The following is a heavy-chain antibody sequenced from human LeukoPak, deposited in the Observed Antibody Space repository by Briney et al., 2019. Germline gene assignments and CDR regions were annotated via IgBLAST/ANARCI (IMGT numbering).Heavy chain of an antibody. CDR2: IIPIFGTA. CDR1: AGTFSSYA. CDR3: AFRELRGVIITSLDY. V-gene: IGHV1-69*13. J-gene: IGHJ4*02. Sequence: GASVKVSCKASAGTFSSYAISWVRQAPGQGLEWMGGIIPIFGTANYAQKFQGRVTITADESTSTAYMELSSLRSEDTAVYYCAFRELRGVIITSLDYWGQGTLVTVSS. D-gene: IGHD3-10*01.